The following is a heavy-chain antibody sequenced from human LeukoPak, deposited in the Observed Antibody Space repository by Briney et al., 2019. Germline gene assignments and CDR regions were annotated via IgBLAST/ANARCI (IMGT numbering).Heavy chain of an antibody. CDR3: ARDRLPIAVAGSGSPKSDY. Sequence: ASVKVSCKASGYTFTSYGISWVRQAPGQGLEWMGWISAYNGNTNYAQKLQGRVTMTTDTSTSTAYMELRSLRSDDTAVYYCARDRLPIAVAGSGSPKSDYWGQGTLVTVSS. CDR1: GYTFTSYG. J-gene: IGHJ4*02. V-gene: IGHV1-18*01. CDR2: ISAYNGNT. D-gene: IGHD6-19*01.